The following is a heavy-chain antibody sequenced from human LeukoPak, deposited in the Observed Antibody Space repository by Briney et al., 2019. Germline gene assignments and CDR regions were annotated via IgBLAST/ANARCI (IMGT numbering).Heavy chain of an antibody. V-gene: IGHV3-48*01. J-gene: IGHJ3*02. CDR2: ISSSSNTI. CDR1: GFTFSSYS. D-gene: IGHD3-10*01. CDR3: ARVGDYYGSGSYYDAFDI. Sequence: GSLRLSCVASGFTFSSYSMNWVRQSPGKGLEWVSYISSSSNTIYYADSVKGRFTISRDNANNSLYLQMNSLRAEDTAVYYCARVGDYYGSGSYYDAFDIWGQGTMVTVSS.